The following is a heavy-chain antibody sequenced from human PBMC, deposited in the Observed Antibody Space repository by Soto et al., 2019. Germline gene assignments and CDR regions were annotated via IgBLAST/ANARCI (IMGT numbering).Heavy chain of an antibody. CDR3: ARDPTIFGVVQNYGMDV. D-gene: IGHD3-3*01. CDR2: MNPNSGNT. Sequence: ASGKVSCKASGYTFTRYDINWVRQATGQGLEWMGWMNPNSGNTGYAQKFQGRVTMTRNTSISTAYMELSSLRSEDTAVYYCARDPTIFGVVQNYGMDVWGQGTTVTVSS. V-gene: IGHV1-8*01. CDR1: GYTFTRYD. J-gene: IGHJ6*02.